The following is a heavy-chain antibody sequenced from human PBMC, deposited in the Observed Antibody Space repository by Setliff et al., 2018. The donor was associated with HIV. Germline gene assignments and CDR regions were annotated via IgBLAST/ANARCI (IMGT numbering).Heavy chain of an antibody. V-gene: IGHV3-15*01. CDR3: TSSYINYAY. CDR1: GITFSNAW. J-gene: IGHJ4*02. Sequence: PGGSLRLSCAASGITFSNAWMSWVRQAPGKGLEWLGLIKTKTDGGTTDYAAPVKGRFTISRDDSKNTLYLQMNSLKTEDTAVYYCTSSYINYAYWGQGTLVTVSS. D-gene: IGHD4-4*01. CDR2: IKTKTDGGTT.